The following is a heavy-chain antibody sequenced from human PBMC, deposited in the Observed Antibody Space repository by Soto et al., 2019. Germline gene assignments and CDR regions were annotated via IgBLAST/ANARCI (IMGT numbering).Heavy chain of an antibody. CDR2: ISGSGGST. V-gene: IGHV3-23*01. CDR3: WKIPIVVVVTATPEIDY. D-gene: IGHD2-15*01. J-gene: IGHJ4*02. CDR1: GFTFSSYA. Sequence: GGSLRLSCAASGFTFSSYAMSWVRQAPGKGLEWVSAISGSGGSTYYADSVKGRFTISRDNSKNTLYLQMNSLRAEDTDVYYFWKIPIVVVVTATPEIDYWGQGTLVTVSS.